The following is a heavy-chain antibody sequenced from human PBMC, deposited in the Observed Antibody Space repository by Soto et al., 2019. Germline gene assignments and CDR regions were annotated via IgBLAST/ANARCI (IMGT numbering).Heavy chain of an antibody. D-gene: IGHD3-10*01. J-gene: IGHJ4*02. Sequence: QVQLVQSGAEVKKPGASVKVSCKASGSTFPSYAMHWVRQAPGQRLEWMGWINAGNGNTKYSQKFQGRVTITRDTSASTAYMELSSLRSEDTAVYYCAAMVRGVNYFDYWGQGTLVTVSS. CDR1: GSTFPSYA. CDR2: INAGNGNT. V-gene: IGHV1-3*01. CDR3: AAMVRGVNYFDY.